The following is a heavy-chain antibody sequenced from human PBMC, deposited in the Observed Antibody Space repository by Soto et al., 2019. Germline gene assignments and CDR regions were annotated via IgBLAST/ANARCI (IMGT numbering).Heavy chain of an antibody. V-gene: IGHV4-34*01. Sequence: QVQLQQWGAGLLKPSETLSLTCAVYGGSFSGYYWSWIRQPPGKGLEWIGEINHSGSTNYNPSLKSRVTISVDTSKNHFSLKLSSVTAADTAVYYCARGRRYSSSWYAGNWGQGTLVTVSS. J-gene: IGHJ4*02. CDR1: GGSFSGYY. D-gene: IGHD6-13*01. CDR2: INHSGST. CDR3: ARGRRYSSSWYAGN.